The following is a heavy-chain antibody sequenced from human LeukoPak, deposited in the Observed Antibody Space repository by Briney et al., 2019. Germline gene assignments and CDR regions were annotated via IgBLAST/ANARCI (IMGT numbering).Heavy chain of an antibody. J-gene: IGHJ4*02. Sequence: GGSLRLSCAASGFTVSSNEMSWVRQAPGKGLEWVSSISGGSTYYADSRKGRFTISRDNAKNSLYLQMNSLRAEDTAVYYCASADYYDSSGYIGAYWGQGTLVTVSS. CDR1: GFTVSSNE. D-gene: IGHD3-22*01. CDR3: ASADYYDSSGYIGAY. CDR2: ISGGST. V-gene: IGHV3-38-3*01.